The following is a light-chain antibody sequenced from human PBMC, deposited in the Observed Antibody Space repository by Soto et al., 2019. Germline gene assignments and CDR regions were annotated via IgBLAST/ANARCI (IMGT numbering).Light chain of an antibody. CDR1: SNDVGTYNF. CDR3: SSYTTNSAWV. J-gene: IGLJ3*02. V-gene: IGLV2-14*01. Sequence: QSALTQPAPVSGSPGQSITISCTGTSNDVGTYNFVSWYQQHSGKAPKLMIYEVTNRAPGVSNRFSGSKSGNTASLTVSGLQAEDEADYYCSSYTTNSAWVFGGGTQLTVL. CDR2: EVT.